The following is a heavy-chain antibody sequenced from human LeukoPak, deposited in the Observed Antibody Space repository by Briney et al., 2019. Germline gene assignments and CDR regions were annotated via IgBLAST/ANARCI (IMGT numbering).Heavy chain of an antibody. CDR3: AKDGAAGSGNYYYSMDV. J-gene: IGHJ6*02. CDR2: ISWNSGSI. CDR1: GFTFDDYA. D-gene: IGHD3-10*01. V-gene: IGHV3-9*01. Sequence: GRSLRLSCAASGFTFDDYAMHWVRQAPGKGLEWVSGISWNSGSIGYADSVKGRFTISRDNAKNSLYLQMNSLRAEDTALYYCAKDGAAGSGNYYYSMDVWGQGTTVTVSS.